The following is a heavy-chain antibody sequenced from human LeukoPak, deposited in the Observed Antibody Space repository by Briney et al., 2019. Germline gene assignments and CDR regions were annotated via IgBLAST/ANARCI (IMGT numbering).Heavy chain of an antibody. J-gene: IGHJ5*02. CDR2: INAGNGYT. Sequence: GASVKVSCKASGYTFTNYAMHWVRQAPGQRLEWMGWINAGNGYTKYSQKFQGRVTITRDTSARTAYMELRSLRSEDTAVYFCARVTEIPNWFDPWGQGTLVTVSS. V-gene: IGHV1-3*01. CDR3: ARVTEIPNWFDP. CDR1: GYTFTNYA. D-gene: IGHD1-20*01.